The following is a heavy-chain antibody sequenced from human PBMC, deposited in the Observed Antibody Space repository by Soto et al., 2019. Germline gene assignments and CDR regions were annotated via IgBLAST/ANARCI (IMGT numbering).Heavy chain of an antibody. J-gene: IGHJ2*01. D-gene: IGHD5-12*01. CDR3: TRMATNLDWYFDL. V-gene: IGHV1-18*01. Sequence: QVQLVQSGAEVKKPGASVKVSCKASGYTFTSYGISWVRQAPGQGLEWMGWISAYNGNTNYAQKLQGRVTMTTDTXTSTAYMERRSLRSDDTAVYYCTRMATNLDWYFDLWGRGTLVTVSS. CDR1: GYTFTSYG. CDR2: ISAYNGNT.